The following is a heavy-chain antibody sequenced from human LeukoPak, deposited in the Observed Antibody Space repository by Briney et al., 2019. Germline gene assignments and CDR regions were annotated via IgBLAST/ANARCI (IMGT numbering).Heavy chain of an antibody. J-gene: IGHJ1*01. CDR2: INQDGGER. CDR3: ARDLAAAAT. CDR1: GFTFRSYW. D-gene: IGHD6-13*01. Sequence: GGSLRLSCAGSGFTFRSYWMSWVRQAPGKGLEWVANINQDGGERHYVDSVKGRFTISRDNAKNSLYLQMNSLRVEVTAVYYCARDLAAAATWGQGTLVTVSS. V-gene: IGHV3-7*03.